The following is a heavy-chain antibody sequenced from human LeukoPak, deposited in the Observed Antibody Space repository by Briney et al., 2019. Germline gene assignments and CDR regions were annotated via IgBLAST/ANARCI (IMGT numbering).Heavy chain of an antibody. V-gene: IGHV3-33*06. CDR2: IWYDGSNK. J-gene: IGHJ4*02. CDR1: GFTFSSYG. D-gene: IGHD2-15*01. Sequence: GGSLRLSCAASGFTFSSYGMHWVRQAPGKGLEWVAVIWYDGSNKYCADSVKGRFTISRDNSKNTLYLQMNSLRAEDTAVYYCAKSRRVAATPYFDYWGQGTLVTVSS. CDR3: AKSRRVAATPYFDY.